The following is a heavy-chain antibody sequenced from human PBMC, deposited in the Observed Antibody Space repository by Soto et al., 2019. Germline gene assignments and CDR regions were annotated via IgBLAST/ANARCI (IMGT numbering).Heavy chain of an antibody. J-gene: IGHJ4*02. CDR3: ARGGDEGPHYFDY. Sequence: QVQLVESGGGVVQPGRSLRLSCAASGFTFSSYAMHWVRQAPGKGLEWVAVISYDGSNKYYADSVKGRFTISRDNSKNTLYLKMNSLRAEDTAVYYCARGGDEGPHYFDYWGQGTLVTVSS. V-gene: IGHV3-30-3*01. D-gene: IGHD3-16*01. CDR2: ISYDGSNK. CDR1: GFTFSSYA.